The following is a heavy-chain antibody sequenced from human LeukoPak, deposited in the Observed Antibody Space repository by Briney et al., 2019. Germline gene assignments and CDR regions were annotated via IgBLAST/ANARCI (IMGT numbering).Heavy chain of an antibody. D-gene: IGHD3-9*01. CDR3: TKDTYYDILTGYYRN. V-gene: IGHV3-9*01. J-gene: IGHJ1*01. CDR1: GFTFDDYA. Sequence: GRSLRLSCAASGFTFDDYAMRWVRQAPGKGLEWVSGISWNSGSIGYADSVKGRFTISRDNAKNSLYLQMNSLRAEDTALYYCTKDTYYDILTGYYRNWGQGNLATVSS. CDR2: ISWNSGSI.